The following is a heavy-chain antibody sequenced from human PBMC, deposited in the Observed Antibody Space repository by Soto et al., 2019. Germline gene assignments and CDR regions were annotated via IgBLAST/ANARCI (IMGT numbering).Heavy chain of an antibody. V-gene: IGHV3-48*03. CDR1: GFTFSNFD. J-gene: IGHJ6*02. Sequence: DVQLVESGGGLVQPGGSLRLSCAASGFTFSNFDMNWVRQAPGKGLEWVSYITSSGGTIYYADSVKGRFTISRDNAKNSLYLQMNSLRGEDTAVYYCAREGSLSSSDYHAYYYGMDVWGLGTTVTVSS. CDR2: ITSSGGTI. D-gene: IGHD3-22*01. CDR3: AREGSLSSSDYHAYYYGMDV.